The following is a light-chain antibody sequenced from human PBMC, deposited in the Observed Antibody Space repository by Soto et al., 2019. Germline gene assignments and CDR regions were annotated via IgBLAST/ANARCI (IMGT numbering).Light chain of an antibody. J-gene: IGKJ1*01. CDR1: QSVGRW. V-gene: IGKV1-5*03. Sequence: DIQMTQSPSTLSASVGDSVTITCRASQSVGRWLAWYQQKPGKAPEVLIYKASTLQYGVPSRFSGSGSGTEFTLTISSLHPDDFATYYCQQYDSYSTFGQGTKLDFK. CDR3: QQYDSYST. CDR2: KAS.